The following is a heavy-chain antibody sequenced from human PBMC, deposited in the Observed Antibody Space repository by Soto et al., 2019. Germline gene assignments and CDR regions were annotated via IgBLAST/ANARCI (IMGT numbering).Heavy chain of an antibody. CDR1: TFTVTSSA. CDR3: ATHREGATYYFDY. V-gene: IGHV1-58*01. D-gene: IGHD1-26*01. J-gene: IGHJ4*02. CDR2: IVVGSGNT. Sequence: QMQLVQSGPEVKKPGTSVKVACKASTFTVTSSAVQWVRHARGPSLEWIGWIVVGSGNTKYAQNFQERVTITRDMSSGTAYLELSSLRSEDTAVYYCATHREGATYYFDYWGQGTLLTVSS.